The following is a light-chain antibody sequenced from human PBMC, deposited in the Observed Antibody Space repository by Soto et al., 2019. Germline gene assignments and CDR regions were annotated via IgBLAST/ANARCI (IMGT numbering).Light chain of an antibody. Sequence: EIVVTQSPATLSVSPGERATLSCRASQSVSSNLAWYQQKPGQAPRLLIYGASTRATGIPARLSGSGSGTEFTLTISSLQSEDFAVYYCQQYNNWPPMAFGQGTKVEIK. V-gene: IGKV3-15*01. J-gene: IGKJ1*01. CDR2: GAS. CDR3: QQYNNWPPMA. CDR1: QSVSSN.